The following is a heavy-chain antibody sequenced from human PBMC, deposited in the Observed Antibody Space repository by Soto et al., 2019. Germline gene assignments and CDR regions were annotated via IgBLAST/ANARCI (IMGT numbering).Heavy chain of an antibody. V-gene: IGHV1-46*03. D-gene: IGHD6-13*01. CDR2: INPSGGST. CDR1: GYTFTGYY. J-gene: IGHJ4*02. CDR3: ASSRTTIAAEDY. Sequence: ASVKVSCKASGYTFTGYYMHWVRQAPGQGLEWMGIINPSGGSTSYAQKFQGRVTMTRDTSTSTVYMELSSLRSEDTAVYYCASSRTTIAAEDYWGQATLVTVSS.